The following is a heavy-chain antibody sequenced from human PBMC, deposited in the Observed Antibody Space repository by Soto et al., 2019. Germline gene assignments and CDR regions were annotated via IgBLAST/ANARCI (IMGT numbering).Heavy chain of an antibody. CDR3: AKDWIGDDCSDGGCLGD. CDR1: GFPFSSYA. J-gene: IGHJ4*02. CDR2: ITTSGGST. D-gene: IGHD2-15*01. V-gene: IGHV3-23*01. Sequence: EVQLLESGGGLVQPGGSLRLSCAASGFPFSSYAMSWVRQAPGKGLDWVSTITTSGGSTHYADSVKGRFTISRDNSKNTLYLQMNSLRAEDSAIYYCAKDWIGDDCSDGGCLGDWGQGTLVTVSS.